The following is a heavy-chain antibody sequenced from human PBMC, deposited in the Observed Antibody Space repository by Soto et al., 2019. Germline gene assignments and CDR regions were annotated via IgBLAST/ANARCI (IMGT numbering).Heavy chain of an antibody. Sequence: GGSLRLSCAASGFTFSSYGMHWVRQAPGKGLEWVAVIWFHGTNEYYAESVKGRFTISRDNSKNSLYLQMNSLRVEDTAVYFCARDPRPGDYYFDSWGQGTLVTVSS. D-gene: IGHD4-17*01. CDR1: GFTFSSYG. J-gene: IGHJ4*02. CDR2: IWFHGTNE. V-gene: IGHV3-33*01. CDR3: ARDPRPGDYYFDS.